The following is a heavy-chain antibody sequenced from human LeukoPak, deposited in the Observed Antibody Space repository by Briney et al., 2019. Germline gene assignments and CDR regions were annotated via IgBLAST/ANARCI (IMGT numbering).Heavy chain of an antibody. Sequence: SVKVSCKASGGTFSSYAISWVRQAPGQGLEWMGGIIPIYGTANYAQKFQGRVTITADESTSTAYMELSSLRSEDTAVYYCARDGGDGYNDFDYWGQGTLVTVSS. V-gene: IGHV1-69*13. J-gene: IGHJ4*02. CDR1: GGTFSSYA. D-gene: IGHD5-24*01. CDR3: ARDGGDGYNDFDY. CDR2: IIPIYGTA.